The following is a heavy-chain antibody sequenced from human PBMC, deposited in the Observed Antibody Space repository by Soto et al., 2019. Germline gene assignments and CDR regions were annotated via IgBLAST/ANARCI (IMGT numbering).Heavy chain of an antibody. CDR3: ASGALEQWLVSGAYYYYGMDV. D-gene: IGHD6-19*01. CDR1: GGSISSYY. CDR2: IYYSGST. V-gene: IGHV4-59*01. Sequence: SETLSLTCTVSGGSISSYYWSWIRQPPGKGLEWIGYIYYSGSTNYNPSLKSRVTISVDTSKNQFSLKLSSVTAADTAVYYCASGALEQWLVSGAYYYYGMDVWGQGTTVTVSS. J-gene: IGHJ6*02.